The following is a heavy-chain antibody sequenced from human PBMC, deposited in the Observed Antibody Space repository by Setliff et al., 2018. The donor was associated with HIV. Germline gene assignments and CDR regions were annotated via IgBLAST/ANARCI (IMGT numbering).Heavy chain of an antibody. J-gene: IGHJ5*02. Sequence: PSETLSLTCTVSGGSISSASYCWSWIRQPAGKGLEWIGSIYYSGSTNYNPSLKSRVTISVDTSKNQFSLKLSSVTAADTAVYYCAREEDYNFWSGYDWFDPWGQGTLVTVSS. V-gene: IGHV4-61*10. CDR3: AREEDYNFWSGYDWFDP. CDR2: IYYSGST. CDR1: GGSISSASYC. D-gene: IGHD3-3*01.